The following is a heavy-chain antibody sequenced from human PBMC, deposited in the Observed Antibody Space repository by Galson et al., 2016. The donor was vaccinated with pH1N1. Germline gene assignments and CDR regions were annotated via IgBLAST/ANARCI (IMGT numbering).Heavy chain of an antibody. CDR1: GFNLDTFA. J-gene: IGHJ6*02. V-gene: IGHV3-30*03. D-gene: IGHD1-26*01. CDR2: ISYNGHDE. Sequence: SLRLSCAASGFNLDTFALHWVRRTPGKGLEWVAFISYNGHDESYADSLKGRFTVSRDNSKNRLYLYMNSLRPDDTGLYYCAREGWSYGDTYYNGMDVWGQGTTVTVSS. CDR3: AREGWSYGDTYYNGMDV.